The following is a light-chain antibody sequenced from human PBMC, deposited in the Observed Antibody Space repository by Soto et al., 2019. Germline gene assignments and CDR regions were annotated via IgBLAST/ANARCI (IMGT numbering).Light chain of an antibody. V-gene: IGKV3-20*01. CDR3: QLYRDSPT. Sequence: IVLTQSPGTLSLSPGETATLSCRASESGTDKFLAWFQQKRGQAHRLLLYDVSNRATGLPDRFSGSGSGTDFTLTISRLEPEDFAVYYCQLYRDSPTCGGGTKVEIK. J-gene: IGKJ4*01. CDR1: ESGTDKF. CDR2: DVS.